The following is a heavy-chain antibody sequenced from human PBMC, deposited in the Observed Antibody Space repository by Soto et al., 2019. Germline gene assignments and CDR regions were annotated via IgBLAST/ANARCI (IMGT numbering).Heavy chain of an antibody. CDR3: NFDY. CDR1: GFAFSDYT. V-gene: IGHV3-23*01. Sequence: GGSLRLFCSASGFAFSDYTMGWVRLAPGKGLEWVSAISGSGGSTYYADSVKGRFTISRDNSKNTLYLQMNSLRAEDTAVVGANFDYWGQGTLVTVSS. CDR2: ISGSGGST. D-gene: IGHD1-26*01. J-gene: IGHJ4*02.